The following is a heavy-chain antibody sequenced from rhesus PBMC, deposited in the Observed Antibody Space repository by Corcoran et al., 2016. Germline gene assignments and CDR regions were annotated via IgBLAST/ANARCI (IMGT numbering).Heavy chain of an antibody. V-gene: IGHV1-111*02. CDR1: GYTFTDYY. CDR3: ATGSWNNLLNY. J-gene: IGHJ4*01. Sequence: EVQLVQSGAEVKKPGASVQISCKASGYTFTDYYLHWVRQSPGKGRGWMGRVDPEDGEAIHAQKFQDRVTITADTSTDTADMELSSLRSEDTAVYYGATGSWNNLLNYWGQGVLVTVSS. D-gene: IGHD1-20*01. CDR2: VDPEDGEA.